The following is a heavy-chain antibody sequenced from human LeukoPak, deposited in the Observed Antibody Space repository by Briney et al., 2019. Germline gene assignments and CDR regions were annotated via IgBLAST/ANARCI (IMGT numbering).Heavy chain of an antibody. V-gene: IGHV1-2*02. CDR3: ARDSSPVYYYVKAYYFDY. Sequence: ASVKVSCKASGYTFTGHYMHWVRQTPGQGLEWMGWINPNSGGTNYAQKFQGRVTMTRDTSISTAYMELSRLRSDDTAVYYCARDSSPVYYYVKAYYFDYWGQGTLVTVSS. CDR1: GYTFTGHY. J-gene: IGHJ4*02. D-gene: IGHD3-10*02. CDR2: INPNSGGT.